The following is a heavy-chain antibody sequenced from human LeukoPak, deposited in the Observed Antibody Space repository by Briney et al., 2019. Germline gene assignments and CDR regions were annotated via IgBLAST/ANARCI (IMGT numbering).Heavy chain of an antibody. Sequence: SETLSLTCTVSGGSISSYYWSWIRQPPGKGLEWIGYIYYSGSTNYNPSLKSRVTISVDTSKNQFSLKLSSVTAADTAVYYCASRDSSGMAVGDAFDIWGQGTMVTVSS. CDR2: IYYSGST. CDR3: ASRDSSGMAVGDAFDI. J-gene: IGHJ3*02. CDR1: GGSISSYY. V-gene: IGHV4-59*01. D-gene: IGHD3-22*01.